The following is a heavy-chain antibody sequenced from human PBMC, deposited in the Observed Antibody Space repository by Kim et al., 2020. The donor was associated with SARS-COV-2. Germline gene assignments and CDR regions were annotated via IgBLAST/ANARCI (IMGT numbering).Heavy chain of an antibody. V-gene: IGHV3-7*01. CDR2: SER. Sequence: SERYFVDAVEGRLPLTRDNAKNSVYLQMNCMRAEDTAVYYCARVFHGVFDHWGQGTLVTVSS. CDR3: ARVFHGVFDH. J-gene: IGHJ4*02. D-gene: IGHD2-8*01.